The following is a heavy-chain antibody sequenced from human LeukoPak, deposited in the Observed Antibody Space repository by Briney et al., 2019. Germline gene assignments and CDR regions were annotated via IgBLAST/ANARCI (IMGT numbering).Heavy chain of an antibody. CDR3: ARMGRRGYFDY. V-gene: IGHV4-59*01. CDR1: GGSISSYY. CDR2: IYYSGST. J-gene: IGHJ4*02. Sequence: SETLSLTCTVSGGSISSYYWSWIRRPPGKGLEWIGYIYYSGSTNYNPSLKSRVTISVDTSKNQFSLKLSSVTAADTAVYYCARMGRRGYFDYWGQGALVTVSS. D-gene: IGHD1-26*01.